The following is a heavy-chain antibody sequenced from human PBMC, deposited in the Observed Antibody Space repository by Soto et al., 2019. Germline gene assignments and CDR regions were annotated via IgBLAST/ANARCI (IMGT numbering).Heavy chain of an antibody. CDR2: IYHSGST. Sequence: PSETLSLTCTVSGGSISSGGSSWNWIRQPPGKGLEWIGYIYHSGSTSYNPSLKSRVTISVDRSQNQFSLKLTSVTAADKAVYFCARGPARDNPFFDYWGHGTLVTVSS. D-gene: IGHD2-15*01. CDR3: ARGPARDNPFFDY. CDR1: GGSISSGGSS. J-gene: IGHJ4*01. V-gene: IGHV4-30-2*01.